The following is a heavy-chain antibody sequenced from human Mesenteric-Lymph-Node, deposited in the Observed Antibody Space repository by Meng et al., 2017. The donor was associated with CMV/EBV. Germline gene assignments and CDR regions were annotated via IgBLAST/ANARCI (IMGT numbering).Heavy chain of an antibody. CDR1: GYSFTGYD. Sequence: ASVKVSCKTSGYSFTGYDITWVRQAPGQGLEWMGWINPNSGGTNYAQKFQGRVTMTRDTSISTAYMELSRLRSDDTAVYYCARDLTREYQLLTYWGQGTLVTVSS. D-gene: IGHD2-2*01. CDR2: INPNSGGT. V-gene: IGHV1-2*02. J-gene: IGHJ4*02. CDR3: ARDLTREYQLLTY.